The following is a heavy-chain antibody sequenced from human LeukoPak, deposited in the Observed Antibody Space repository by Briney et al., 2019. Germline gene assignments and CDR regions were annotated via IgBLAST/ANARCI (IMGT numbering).Heavy chain of an antibody. V-gene: IGHV1-18*04. D-gene: IGHD5-12*01. CDR1: GYTFTSYG. CDR3: ARGRGYSGYSYYFDY. Sequence: ASVKVSCKASGYTFTSYGISWVRQAPGQGLEWMGWISAYNGNTNYAQKLQGRVIMTTDTSTSTAYMELRSLRSDDTAVYYCARGRGYSGYSYYFDYWGQGTLVTVSS. CDR2: ISAYNGNT. J-gene: IGHJ4*02.